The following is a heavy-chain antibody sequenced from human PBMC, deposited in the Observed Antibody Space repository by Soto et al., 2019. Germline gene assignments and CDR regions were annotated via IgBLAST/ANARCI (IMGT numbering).Heavy chain of an antibody. CDR3: ARVEVIAGWFDP. CDR1: GSSISSYY. D-gene: IGHD6-13*01. J-gene: IGHJ5*02. CDR2: IYYSGST. Sequence: SETLSLTCTVSGSSISSYYWSWIRQPPGKGLEWIGYIYYSGSTNYNPSLKSRVTISVDTSKNQFSLKLSSVTAADTAVYYCARVEVIAGWFDPWGQGTLVTVSS. V-gene: IGHV4-59*01.